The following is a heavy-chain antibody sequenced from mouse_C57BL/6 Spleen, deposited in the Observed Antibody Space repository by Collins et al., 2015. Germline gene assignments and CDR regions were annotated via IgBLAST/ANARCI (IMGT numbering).Heavy chain of an antibody. CDR3: ARGGYDGTWFAY. D-gene: IGHD2-2*01. V-gene: IGHV1-14*01. J-gene: IGHJ3*01. Sequence: PGQGLEWIGYINPYNDGTKYNEKFKGKATLTSDKSSSTAYMELSSLTSEDSAVYYCARGGYDGTWFAYWGQGTLVTVSA. CDR2: INPYNDGT.